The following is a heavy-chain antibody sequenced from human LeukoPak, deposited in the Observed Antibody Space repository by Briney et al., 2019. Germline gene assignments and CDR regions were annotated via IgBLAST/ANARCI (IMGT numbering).Heavy chain of an antibody. CDR1: GGSISSYY. CDR2: IYTSGST. V-gene: IGHV4-4*07. Sequence: SETLSLTCTVSGGSISSYYWSWVRQPAGKGLEWIGRIYTSGSTNYNPSLKSRVTLSVDTAKNQFSLRVRSMTAADTGVYYCARVPGVYYDSLTGYGSGWFDPWGQGTLVTVPS. J-gene: IGHJ5*02. D-gene: IGHD3-9*01. CDR3: ARVPGVYYDSLTGYGSGWFDP.